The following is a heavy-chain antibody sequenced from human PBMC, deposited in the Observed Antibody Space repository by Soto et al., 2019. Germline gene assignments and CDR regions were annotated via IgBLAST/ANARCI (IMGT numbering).Heavy chain of an antibody. CDR1: GFTFSSYA. D-gene: IGHD3-3*01. J-gene: IGHJ4*02. CDR3: VKDSGFDTDFLFDY. CDR2: ISSNGGST. Sequence: WGSLRLSCSASGFTFSSYAMHWVRQAPGKGLEYVSAISSNGGSTYYADSVKGRFTISRDNSKNTLYLQMSSLRAEDTAVYYCVKDSGFDTDFLFDYWGQGTLVTVSP. V-gene: IGHV3-64D*08.